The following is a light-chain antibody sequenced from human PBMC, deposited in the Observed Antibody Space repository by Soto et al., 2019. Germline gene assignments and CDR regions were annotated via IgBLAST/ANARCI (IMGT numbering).Light chain of an antibody. CDR1: QSVSSTY. CDR3: QQYGSSSWT. J-gene: IGKJ1*01. Sequence: EIVLTQSPGTLSLSPGERATLSCRASQSVSSTYLAWYQQKPGQAARLLIYGASSRAADIPDRFSGSGSVTDFTLTNSRLEPEDFAVYYCQQYGSSSWTFGQGTKVEIK. CDR2: GAS. V-gene: IGKV3-20*01.